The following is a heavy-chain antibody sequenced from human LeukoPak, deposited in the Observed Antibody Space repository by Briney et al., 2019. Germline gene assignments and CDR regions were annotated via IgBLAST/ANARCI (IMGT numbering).Heavy chain of an antibody. Sequence: SETLSLTCTVSGGSISDYYWSWIRQPAGKGLEWIGRIYTTGSTDYNPSLKSRVTMSVDTSKNQFSLKLSSVTAADTAVYYCARAPRSLGSGSPPRFDPWGQGTLVTVSS. CDR1: GGSISDYY. CDR3: ARAPRSLGSGSPPRFDP. CDR2: IYTTGST. D-gene: IGHD3-10*01. J-gene: IGHJ5*02. V-gene: IGHV4-4*07.